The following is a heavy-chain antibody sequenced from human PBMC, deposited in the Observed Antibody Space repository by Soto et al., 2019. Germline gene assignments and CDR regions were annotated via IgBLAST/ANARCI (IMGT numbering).Heavy chain of an antibody. Sequence: QVQLVESGGGVVQPGRSLRLSCAASGFTFSSYAMHWVRQAPGKGLEWVAVISYDGSNKYYADSVKGRFTISRDNSKNTLYLQMNSLRAADTAVYYCARVSSSSWYDYFQHWGQGTLVTVSS. CDR2: ISYDGSNK. V-gene: IGHV3-30-3*01. J-gene: IGHJ1*01. CDR1: GFTFSSYA. CDR3: ARVSSSSWYDYFQH. D-gene: IGHD6-13*01.